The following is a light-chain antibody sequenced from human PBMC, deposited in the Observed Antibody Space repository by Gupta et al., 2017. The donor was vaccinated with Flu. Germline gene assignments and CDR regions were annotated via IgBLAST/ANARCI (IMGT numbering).Light chain of an antibody. Sequence: PSPVFASVGDTVTIACRASEGSSDWLGWYQQKPGEAPKLLMSAASSVESGVPTRFSGSGSGTDFTLTISRLQPEDFATYYCQRTDNFPWTFGQGTKVEIK. CDR1: EGSSDW. J-gene: IGKJ1*01. V-gene: IGKV1-12*01. CDR3: QRTDNFPWT. CDR2: AAS.